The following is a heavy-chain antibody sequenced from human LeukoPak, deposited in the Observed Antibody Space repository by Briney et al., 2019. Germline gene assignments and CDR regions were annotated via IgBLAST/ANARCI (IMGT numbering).Heavy chain of an antibody. V-gene: IGHV1-69*13. CDR3: TRDETTVTYNWFDP. D-gene: IGHD4-17*01. CDR1: GGTFSSYA. J-gene: IGHJ5*02. Sequence: SVKVSCKASGGTFSSYAISWVRQAPGQGLEWMGGIIPIFGTANYAQKFQGRVTITADESTSTAYMELSSLRSEDTAVYYCTRDETTVTYNWFDPWGQGTLVTVSS. CDR2: IIPIFGTA.